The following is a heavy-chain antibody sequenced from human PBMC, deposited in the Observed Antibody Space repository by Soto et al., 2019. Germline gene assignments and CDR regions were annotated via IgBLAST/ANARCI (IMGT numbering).Heavy chain of an antibody. CDR1: GFTFSSYA. Sequence: QVQLVESGGGVVQPGRSLRLSCAASGFTFSSYAMHWVRQAPGKGLERVAVISYDGSNKYYADSVKGRFTISSDNSKNSLYLKLNSLRAEATAVYYCARPRRDGNYDSSGYPYWGQGTLVTVSS. CDR3: ARPRRDGNYDSSGYPY. CDR2: ISYDGSNK. J-gene: IGHJ4*02. D-gene: IGHD3-22*01. V-gene: IGHV3-30-3*01.